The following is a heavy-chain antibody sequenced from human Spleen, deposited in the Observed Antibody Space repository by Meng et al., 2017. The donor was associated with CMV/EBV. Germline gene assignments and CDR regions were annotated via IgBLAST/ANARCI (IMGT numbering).Heavy chain of an antibody. CDR3: ARDREDGYNDY. D-gene: IGHD5-24*01. Sequence: SCAASGFTFSYYSMNWVRQAPGKGLEWVSSISSSSTYIYYADSVKGRFTISRDNAQNSLYLQMNGLRAEDTAVYYCARDREDGYNDYWGQGTLVTVSS. CDR1: GFTFSYYS. CDR2: ISSSSTYI. J-gene: IGHJ4*02. V-gene: IGHV3-21*01.